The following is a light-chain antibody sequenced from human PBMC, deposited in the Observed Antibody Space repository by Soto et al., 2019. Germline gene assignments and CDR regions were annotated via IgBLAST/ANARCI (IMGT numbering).Light chain of an antibody. Sequence: VLTPAPVTLSFSRREKASTCGLASQSVSSSYLAWYQQIPGQAPRLLIYGASSRATGIPDRFSASGSGTDFTLTISRLEPEDFPVYYCQQYGSSPLFGQG. CDR3: QQYGSSPL. CDR2: GAS. CDR1: QSVSSSY. J-gene: IGKJ1*01. V-gene: IGKV3-20*01.